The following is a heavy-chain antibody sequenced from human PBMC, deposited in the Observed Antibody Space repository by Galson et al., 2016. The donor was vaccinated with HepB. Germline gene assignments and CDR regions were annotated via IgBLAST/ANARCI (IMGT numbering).Heavy chain of an antibody. CDR2: INAGGNNR. V-gene: IGHV3-23*01. D-gene: IGHD3/OR15-3a*01. CDR1: GFTFSTYP. J-gene: IGHJ4*02. CDR3: VKYVGLDGFDY. Sequence: SLRLSCAASGFTFSTYPMGWVRQAPGKEPEWVSGINAGGNNRYYSDSVKGRFAISRDNSKNTLYLQLDNLRGEDTAVYYCVKYVGLDGFDYWGQGTLVIVSS.